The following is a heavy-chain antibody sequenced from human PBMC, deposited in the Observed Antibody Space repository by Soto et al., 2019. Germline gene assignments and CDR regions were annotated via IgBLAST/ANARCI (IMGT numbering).Heavy chain of an antibody. D-gene: IGHD2-15*01. CDR2: RWYDGSNK. V-gene: IGHV3-33*01. J-gene: IGHJ2*01. Sequence: GKGMEWVGVRWYDGSNKYYADSVKGRFTTSRDNSKNTLYLQMNSLRAEDTAVYYCARTFFFQAEDGIRDTVPVSAFLLNRSSDL. CDR3: ARTFFFQAEDGIRDTVPVSAFLLNRSSDL.